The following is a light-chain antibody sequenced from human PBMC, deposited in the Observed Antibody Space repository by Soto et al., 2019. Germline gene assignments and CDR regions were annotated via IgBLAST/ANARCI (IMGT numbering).Light chain of an antibody. V-gene: IGKV3-20*01. CDR1: QSVSSSY. Sequence: EIVLTQSPGTLSLSPGERATLSCRASQSVSSSYLAWYQQQPGQAPRLLIYGASSRATGIPDRFSGSGSGTDVALTISRLEPEDFSVYYCQQYGSSPWTFGQGTKVEIK. J-gene: IGKJ1*01. CDR3: QQYGSSPWT. CDR2: GAS.